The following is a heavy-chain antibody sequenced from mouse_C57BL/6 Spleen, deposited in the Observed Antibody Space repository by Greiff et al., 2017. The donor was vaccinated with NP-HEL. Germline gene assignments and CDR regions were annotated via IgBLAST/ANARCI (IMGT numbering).Heavy chain of an antibody. CDR3: ARRGAYYSNYVGYAMDY. D-gene: IGHD2-5*01. J-gene: IGHJ4*01. CDR2: IYPGDGDT. Sequence: VQLQQSGAELVKPGASVKISCKASGYAFSSYWMNWVKQRPGKGLEWIGQIYPGDGDTNYNGKFKGKATLTADKSYSTAYMQLSSLTSEESAVYFWARRGAYYSNYVGYAMDYWGQGTSVTVSS. V-gene: IGHV1-80*01. CDR1: GYAFSSYW.